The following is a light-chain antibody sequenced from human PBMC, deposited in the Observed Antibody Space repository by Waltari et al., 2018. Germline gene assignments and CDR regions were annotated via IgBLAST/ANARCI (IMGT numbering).Light chain of an antibody. CDR1: ECVSRS. V-gene: IGKV3-20*01. CDR2: GAS. Sequence: IVLTQSRGTLSLSPGERATLSCRASECVSRSLAWYQQKPGQAPNLLIYGASPRATGIPDRFTGSEFGKNFILTISSREPENFEIYFGHHYVRLPSTFGQGTKVEIK. J-gene: IGKJ1*01. CDR3: HHYVRLPST.